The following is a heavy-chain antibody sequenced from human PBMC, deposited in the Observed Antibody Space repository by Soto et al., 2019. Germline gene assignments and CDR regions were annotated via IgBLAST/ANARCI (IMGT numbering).Heavy chain of an antibody. D-gene: IGHD2-2*01. CDR2: ISYDGSNK. Sequence: QVQLVESGGGMVQPGRSLRLSCAASGFTFSSYGMHWVRQAPGKGLEWVAVISYDGSNKYYADSVKGRFTISRDNSKNTLYLQMNSLRAEDTAVYYCAKGSTSCYCDAFDIWGQGTMVTVSS. J-gene: IGHJ3*02. V-gene: IGHV3-30*18. CDR3: AKGSTSCYCDAFDI. CDR1: GFTFSSYG.